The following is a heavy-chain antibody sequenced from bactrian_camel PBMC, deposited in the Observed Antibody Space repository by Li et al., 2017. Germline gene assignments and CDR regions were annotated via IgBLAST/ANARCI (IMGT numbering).Heavy chain of an antibody. CDR2: ITSRDGST. V-gene: IGHV3S1*01. J-gene: IGHJ4*01. D-gene: IGHD5*01. Sequence: HVQLVESGGGLVQPAKSLTLSCEASGFAFSRNWIHWVRQAPGKGLEWVSVITSRDGSTYYVDSVKGRFTISRDNAKNTMYLQMNSLKTEDTAVYYCATPSSGETWYAVGLDYWGQGTQVTVSS. CDR1: GFAFSRNW. CDR3: ATPSSGETWYAVGLDY.